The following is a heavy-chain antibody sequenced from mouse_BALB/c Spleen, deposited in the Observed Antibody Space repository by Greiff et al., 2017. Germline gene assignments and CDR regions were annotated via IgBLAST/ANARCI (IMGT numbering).Heavy chain of an antibody. Sequence: EVMLVESGGGLVQPGGSRKLSCAASGFTFSSFGMHWVRQAPEKGLEWVAYISSGSSTIYYADTVKGRFTISRDNPKNTLFLQMTSLRSEDTAMYYCATHYYGSSYAMDYWGQGTSVTVSS. CDR3: ATHYYGSSYAMDY. J-gene: IGHJ4*01. CDR2: ISSGSSTI. V-gene: IGHV5-17*02. D-gene: IGHD1-1*01. CDR1: GFTFSSFG.